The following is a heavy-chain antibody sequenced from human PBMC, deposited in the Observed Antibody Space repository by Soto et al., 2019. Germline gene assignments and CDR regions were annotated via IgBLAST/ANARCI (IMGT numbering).Heavy chain of an antibody. CDR1: GFTFSSYG. D-gene: IGHD1-26*01. V-gene: IGHV3-30*18. Sequence: QVQLVESGGGVVQPGRSLRLSCAASGFTFSSYGMHWVRQAPGKGLEWVAVISYDGSNKYYADSVKGRFTISRDNSKNTLYLQMNSLRAEDTAVYYCAKDLGEGELLRNYYYCYGMDVWGQGTTVTVSS. CDR3: AKDLGEGELLRNYYYCYGMDV. CDR2: ISYDGSNK. J-gene: IGHJ6*02.